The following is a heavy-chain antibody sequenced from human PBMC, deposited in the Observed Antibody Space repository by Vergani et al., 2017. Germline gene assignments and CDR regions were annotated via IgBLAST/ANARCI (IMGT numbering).Heavy chain of an antibody. D-gene: IGHD3-22*01. J-gene: IGHJ6*02. Sequence: QVQLQQWGAGLLKPSETLSLTCAVYGGSFSGYYWSWIRQPPGKGLEWIGEINHSGSTNYNPSLKRRVTISVETSKNQFALKLSSVTAADTXVYYCARGGPPYYYDSSGYYPPRSYYYGMDVWGQGTTVTVSS. CDR3: ARGGPPYYYDSSGYYPPRSYYYGMDV. CDR1: GGSFSGYY. CDR2: INHSGST. V-gene: IGHV4-34*01.